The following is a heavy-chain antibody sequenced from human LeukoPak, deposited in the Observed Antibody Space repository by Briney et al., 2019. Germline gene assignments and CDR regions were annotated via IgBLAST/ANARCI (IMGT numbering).Heavy chain of an antibody. CDR2: IYPGDSDT. J-gene: IGHJ4*02. D-gene: IGHD2-15*01. CDR1: GYSFTSYW. Sequence: PGESLKISCKGSGYSFTSYWIGWVRQMPGKGLEWMGIIYPGDSDTRYSPSFQGQVTISVDKSISTAYLQWSSLKASDTAMYYCARGGYCSGGSCYYFDYWGQGTLVTVSS. CDR3: ARGGYCSGGSCYYFDY. V-gene: IGHV5-51*01.